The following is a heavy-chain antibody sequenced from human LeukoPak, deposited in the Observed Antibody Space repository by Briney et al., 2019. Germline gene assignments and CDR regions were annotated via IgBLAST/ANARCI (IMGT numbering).Heavy chain of an antibody. CDR2: IYYSGST. CDR3: AGFGSSSGGGFGAFDI. CDR1: GGSISSYY. J-gene: IGHJ3*02. Sequence: SETLSLTCTVSGGSISSYYWSWIRQPPGKGLEWIGYIYYSGSTNYNPSLKSRVTISVDTSKNQFSLKLSSVTAADTAVYYCAGFGSSSGGGFGAFDIRGQGTMVTVSS. V-gene: IGHV4-59*01. D-gene: IGHD1-26*01.